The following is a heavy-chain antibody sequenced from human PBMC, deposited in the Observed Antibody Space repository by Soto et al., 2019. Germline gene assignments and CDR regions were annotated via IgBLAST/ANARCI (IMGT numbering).Heavy chain of an antibody. Sequence: EVQLVESGGGLVQPGGSLRLSCAASGLTLSRYWLTWVRQAPGKGLEWVANINQDGSEKYYVDSVKGRFTISRDNAKNSLYLEMNSLRVEDTAVYYCASSGGFLLQGSWGQGTLVTVSS. V-gene: IGHV3-7*01. CDR2: INQDGSEK. D-gene: IGHD2-15*01. CDR3: ASSGGFLLQGS. CDR1: GLTLSRYW. J-gene: IGHJ5*02.